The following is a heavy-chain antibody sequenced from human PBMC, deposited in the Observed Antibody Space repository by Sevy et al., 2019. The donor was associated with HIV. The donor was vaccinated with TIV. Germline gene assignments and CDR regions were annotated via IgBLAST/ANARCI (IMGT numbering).Heavy chain of an antibody. CDR1: EYSFRTYW. Sequence: GESLKISCKGSEYSFRTYWTGWVRQMPGKGLEWMGIIYPDDSDTRYSPSFQGQVTISADKSINTAYLQWNSLRASDSAMYYCARHHASYGVTGYYYYSGLDVWGQGTTVTVSS. CDR2: IYPDDSDT. D-gene: IGHD4-17*01. J-gene: IGHJ6*02. CDR3: ARHHASYGVTGYYYYSGLDV. V-gene: IGHV5-51*01.